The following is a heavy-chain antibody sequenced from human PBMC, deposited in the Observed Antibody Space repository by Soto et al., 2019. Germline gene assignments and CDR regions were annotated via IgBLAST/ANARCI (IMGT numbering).Heavy chain of an antibody. J-gene: IGHJ4*02. D-gene: IGHD3-10*01. Sequence: GSLRLSCVGSGFIFSDYSMNWVRQAPGKGLEWVAAISSSGGHTFYADSVKGRFTISRDNPKNSLFLQMSSLGAEDTAVYWCASLVGRSNFDSWGQGTLVTVSS. CDR2: ISSSGGHT. V-gene: IGHV3-21*01. CDR3: ASLVGRSNFDS. CDR1: GFIFSDYS.